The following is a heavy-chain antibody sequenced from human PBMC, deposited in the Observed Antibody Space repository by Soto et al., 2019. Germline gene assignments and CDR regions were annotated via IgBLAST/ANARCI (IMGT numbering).Heavy chain of an antibody. CDR3: AKDGGWLRWVDYYYYGMDV. J-gene: IGHJ6*02. D-gene: IGHD4-17*01. Sequence: EVQLLESEGGLVQPGGSLRLSCAASGFTFSSYAMSWVRQAPGKGLEWVSAISGSGGSTYYADSVKGRFTISRDNSKNTLYLQMNSLRAEDTAVYYCAKDGGWLRWVDYYYYGMDVWGQGTTVTVSS. V-gene: IGHV3-23*01. CDR1: GFTFSSYA. CDR2: ISGSGGST.